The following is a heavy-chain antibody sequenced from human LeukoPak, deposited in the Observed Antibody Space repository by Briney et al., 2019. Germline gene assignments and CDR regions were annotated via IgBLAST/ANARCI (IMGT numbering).Heavy chain of an antibody. V-gene: IGHV4-59*12. CDR3: ARVRDPYYYYMDV. D-gene: IGHD5-24*01. CDR2: IYYSGST. J-gene: IGHJ6*03. CDR1: GGSISGSY. Sequence: PSETLSLTCSVSGGSISGSYWSWIRQPPGKGLEWIGYIYYSGSTYYNPSLKSRVTISVDTSKNQFSLKLSSVTAADTAMFYCARVRDPYYYYMDVWGKGTTVTVSS.